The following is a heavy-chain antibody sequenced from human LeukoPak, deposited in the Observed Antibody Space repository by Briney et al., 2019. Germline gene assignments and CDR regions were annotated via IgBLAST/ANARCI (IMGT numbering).Heavy chain of an antibody. CDR1: GFTFSSYG. V-gene: IGHV3-30*18. Sequence: GRSLRLSCAASGFTFSSYGMHWVRQAPGKGLKWVAVISYDGSNKYYADSVKGRFTISRDNSKNTLYLQMNSLRAEDTAVYYCAKEKAAADQTFDYWGQGTLVTVSS. CDR3: AKEKAAADQTFDY. D-gene: IGHD6-13*01. J-gene: IGHJ4*02. CDR2: ISYDGSNK.